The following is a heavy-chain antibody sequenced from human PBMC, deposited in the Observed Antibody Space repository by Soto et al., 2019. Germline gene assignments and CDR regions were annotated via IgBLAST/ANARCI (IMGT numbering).Heavy chain of an antibody. J-gene: IGHJ4*02. CDR1: GDSISTTKW. Sequence: PSETLSLTCTVSGDSISTTKWWSWVRQSPGMGLEWIGEIHHSGKINYNPSLKSRVIISVDKSRNRFSLKVYYLSAADTAVYFCGAMPYSSSFPSYGGPGPLVTVSS. CDR3: GAMPYSSSFPSY. CDR2: IHHSGKI. D-gene: IGHD6-6*01. V-gene: IGHV4-4*02.